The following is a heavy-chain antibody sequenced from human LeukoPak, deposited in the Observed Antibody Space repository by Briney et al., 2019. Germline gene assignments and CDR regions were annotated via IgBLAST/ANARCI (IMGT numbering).Heavy chain of an antibody. CDR2: LYTDDTT. D-gene: IGHD1-1*01. J-gene: IGHJ4*02. V-gene: IGHV3-53*01. CDR1: GFNFDHYA. Sequence: GGSLRLSCAGSGFNFDHYAMHWVRQGPGKGLEWVSLLYTDDTTFYADSVEGRFTISRDDSTNTIYLQMNSLRVEDTALYYCARGGVNYWNPRYWGQGTLVTVSS. CDR3: ARGGVNYWNPRY.